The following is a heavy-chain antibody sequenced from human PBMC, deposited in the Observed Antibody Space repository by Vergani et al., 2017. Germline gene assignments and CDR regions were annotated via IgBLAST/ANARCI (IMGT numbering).Heavy chain of an antibody. Sequence: QVQLVESGGGVVQPGRSLRLSCAASGFTFSSYGMHWVRQAPGKGLERVAVIWYDGSNKYYADSVKGGFTISRDNSKNTLYLQMNSLRAEDTAVYYWARGGERYGYYSCGYWGQGTLVTVSP. J-gene: IGHJ4*02. CDR1: GFTFSSYG. D-gene: IGHD4-17*01. CDR3: ARGGERYGYYSCGY. V-gene: IGHV3-33*01. CDR2: IWYDGSNK.